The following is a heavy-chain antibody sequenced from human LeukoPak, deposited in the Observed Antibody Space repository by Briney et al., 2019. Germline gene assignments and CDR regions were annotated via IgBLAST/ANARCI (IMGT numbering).Heavy chain of an antibody. D-gene: IGHD2-15*01. Sequence: SETLSLTCTVSGGSISSYYWSWIRQPPGKGLEWIGYIYYSGSTNYNPSLKGRVTISVDTSKNQFSLKLSSVTAADTAVYYCARIDQYCSGGSCYFSHYGMDVWGQGTTVTVSS. J-gene: IGHJ6*02. CDR1: GGSISSYY. V-gene: IGHV4-59*01. CDR2: IYYSGST. CDR3: ARIDQYCSGGSCYFSHYGMDV.